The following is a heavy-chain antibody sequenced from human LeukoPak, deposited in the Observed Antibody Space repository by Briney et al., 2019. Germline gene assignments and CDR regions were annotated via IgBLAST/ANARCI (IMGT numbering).Heavy chain of an antibody. CDR1: GYSFTSYW. V-gene: IGHV5-10-1*01. CDR2: SDPSESDT. Sequence: NRGESLKISCKGSGYSFTSYWISWVRQIPGKGLELMGRSDPSESDTNYSPSFQGHVTISADKSISTAYLQWSSLKASDTAIYCCARHDYYGSRSYGDYWGQGTLVTVSS. D-gene: IGHD3-10*01. CDR3: ARHDYYGSRSYGDY. J-gene: IGHJ4*02.